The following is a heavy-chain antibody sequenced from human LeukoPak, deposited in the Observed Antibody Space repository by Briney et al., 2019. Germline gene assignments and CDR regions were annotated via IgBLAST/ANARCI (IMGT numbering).Heavy chain of an antibody. CDR3: ARGGKQWLADAFDI. Sequence: ASVKVSCKASGYTFTSYGISWVRQAPGQGLEWMGWISAYNGNTNYAQKLQGRVTMTTDTSTSTAYMELRSLRSEDTAVHYCARGGKQWLADAFDIWGQGTMVTVSS. CDR2: ISAYNGNT. V-gene: IGHV1-18*01. CDR1: GYTFTSYG. J-gene: IGHJ3*02. D-gene: IGHD6-19*01.